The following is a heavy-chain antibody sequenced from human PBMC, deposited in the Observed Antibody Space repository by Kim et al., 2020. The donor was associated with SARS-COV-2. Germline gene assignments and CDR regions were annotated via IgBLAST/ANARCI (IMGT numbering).Heavy chain of an antibody. D-gene: IGHD3-22*01. J-gene: IGHJ4*02. CDR3: ARGHYYDSSGPAASFDY. V-gene: IGHV1-46*01. Sequence: GRVTMTRDTSTGTVYMELSSLRSEDTAVYYCARGHYYDSSGPAASFDYWGQGTLVTVSS.